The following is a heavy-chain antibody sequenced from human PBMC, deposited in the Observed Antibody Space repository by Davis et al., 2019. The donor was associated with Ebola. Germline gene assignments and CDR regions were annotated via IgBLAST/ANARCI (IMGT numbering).Heavy chain of an antibody. Sequence: GESLKISCAASGFTFSSYSMNWVRQAPGKGLEWVSVIYSGGSTYYADSVKGRFTISRDNSTNTLHLQMNSRRAEDTAVYYCARAAFGATQDYWGQGTLVTVSS. D-gene: IGHD1-26*01. CDR3: ARAAFGATQDY. V-gene: IGHV3-66*01. J-gene: IGHJ4*02. CDR1: GFTFSSYS. CDR2: IYSGGST.